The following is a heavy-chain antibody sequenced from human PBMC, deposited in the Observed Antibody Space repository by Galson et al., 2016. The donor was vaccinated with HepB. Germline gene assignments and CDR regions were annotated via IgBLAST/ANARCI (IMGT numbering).Heavy chain of an antibody. J-gene: IGHJ3*01. CDR3: AKDIVVVVAATFGAFDV. CDR1: GFTFSRYA. Sequence: SLRLSCAASGFTFSRYAMSWVRQAPGKGLEWVSGVSSSGADTYYTDSVKGRFTITRDNSRNTLYLQMNSLRAEDTAVYYCAKDIVVVVAATFGAFDVWGHGTMVLVSS. V-gene: IGHV3-23*01. CDR2: VSSSGADT. D-gene: IGHD2-15*01.